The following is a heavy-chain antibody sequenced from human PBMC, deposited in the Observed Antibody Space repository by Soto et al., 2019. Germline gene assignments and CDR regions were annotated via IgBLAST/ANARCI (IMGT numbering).Heavy chain of an antibody. CDR3: ARGDMYYRATSYYQIDY. D-gene: IGHD3-10*01. Sequence: ASVKVSCKASGYTFTSYYIHWVRQAPGQGLEWMAVINPSGGSTIYAQKFQGRVIITRDTSTNTVYMGLSSLTSEDTAVYYCARGDMYYRATSYYQIDYWGQGTPVTVSS. CDR1: GYTFTSYY. V-gene: IGHV1-46*01. CDR2: INPSGGST. J-gene: IGHJ4*02.